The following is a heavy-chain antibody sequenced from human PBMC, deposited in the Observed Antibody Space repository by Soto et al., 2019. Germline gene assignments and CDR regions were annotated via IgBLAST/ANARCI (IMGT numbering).Heavy chain of an antibody. D-gene: IGHD6-13*01. Sequence: QVQLVQSGPEVRKPGASVKVSCKASGYIFSRYGISWVRQAPGQGLEWMAWISGYNGNTNFGQRVQGRDNVTTDTSTSTACMKLRSMRSDYRAVCYGASEAAAEGNWYELDVWGHWTAVIV. CDR2: ISGYNGNT. CDR3: ASEAAAEGNWYELDV. CDR1: GYIFSRYG. V-gene: IGHV1-18*04. J-gene: IGHJ6*02.